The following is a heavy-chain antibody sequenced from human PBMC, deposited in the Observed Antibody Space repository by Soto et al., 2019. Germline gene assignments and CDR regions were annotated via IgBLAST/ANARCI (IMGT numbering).Heavy chain of an antibody. CDR2: VNPIVSMS. CDR1: GDTFNFYS. D-gene: IGHD3-10*01. Sequence: QVQLVQSGAEVKRPGSSVKVSCKASGDTFNFYSINWVRQAPGLGLEWLGRVNPIVSMSNYAQKFQGRCTMTADKSTSTASMELSSLRSEDTAIYYCASSYGSGYRAFDYWGQGALVTVSS. V-gene: IGHV1-69*02. CDR3: ASSYGSGYRAFDY. J-gene: IGHJ4*02.